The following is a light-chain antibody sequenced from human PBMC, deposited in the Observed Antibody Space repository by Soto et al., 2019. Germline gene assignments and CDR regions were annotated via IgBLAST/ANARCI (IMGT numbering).Light chain of an antibody. CDR3: CPYAGSSTSYV. V-gene: IGLV2-23*01. CDR2: EGS. Sequence: QSVLTQPPSASGSPGQSVTISCTGTSSDVGSYNLVSWYQQHPGKAPKLMIYEGSKRPSGVSNRFSGSKSGNTASLTISGLQAEDEADYYCCPYAGSSTSYVFGTGTKSPS. J-gene: IGLJ1*01. CDR1: SSDVGSYNL.